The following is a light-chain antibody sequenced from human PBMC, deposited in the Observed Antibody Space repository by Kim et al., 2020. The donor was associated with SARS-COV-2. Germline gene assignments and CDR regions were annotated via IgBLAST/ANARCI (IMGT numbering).Light chain of an antibody. Sequence: DIQMTQSPSSLSASVGDRVTITCRASQAINNYLAWYQQRPGEVPKLLIYATSTLYSGVPSRFSGSGSGTDFTLTISSLQPEDVATYFCQKYNSAPLTFGGGTKVEIK. V-gene: IGKV1-27*01. CDR2: ATS. CDR3: QKYNSAPLT. CDR1: QAINNY. J-gene: IGKJ4*01.